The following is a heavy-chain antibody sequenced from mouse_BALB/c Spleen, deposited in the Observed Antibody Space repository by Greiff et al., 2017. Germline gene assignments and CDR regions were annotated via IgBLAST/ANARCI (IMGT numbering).Heavy chain of an antibody. J-gene: IGHJ4*01. V-gene: IGHV1-14*01. CDR3: ARYDYDYAMDY. Sequence: EVQGVESGPELVKPGASVKMSCKASGYTFTSYVMHWVKQKPGQGLEWIGYINPYNDGTKYNEKFKGKATLTSDKSSSTAYMELSSLTSEDSAVYYCARYDYDYAMDYWGQGTSVTVSS. CDR2: INPYNDGT. D-gene: IGHD2-4*01. CDR1: GYTFTSYV.